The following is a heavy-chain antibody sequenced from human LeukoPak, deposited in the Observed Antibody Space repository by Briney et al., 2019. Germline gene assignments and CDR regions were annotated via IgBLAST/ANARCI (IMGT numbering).Heavy chain of an antibody. J-gene: IGHJ5*02. Sequence: SETLSLTCAVYGGSFSDYYWSWIRQPPGKGLEWIGEINHSGSTNYNPSLKSRVTISVDTSKNQFSLKLSSVTAADTAVYYCARLTPGHSGYNWFDPWGQGTLVTVSS. CDR1: GGSFSDYY. V-gene: IGHV4-34*01. D-gene: IGHD2-15*01. CDR2: INHSGST. CDR3: ARLTPGHSGYNWFDP.